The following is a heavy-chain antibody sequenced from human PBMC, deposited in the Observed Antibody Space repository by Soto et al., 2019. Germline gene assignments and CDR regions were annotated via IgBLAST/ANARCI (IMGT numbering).Heavy chain of an antibody. CDR3: AKVRSLQYPPLYYFDY. CDR2: ISGSGGST. Sequence: GGSLRLSCAASGFTFSSYAMSWVRQAPGKGLEWVSAISGSGGSTYYADSVKGRFTISRDNSKNTLYLQMNSLRAEDTAVYYCAKVRSLQYPPLYYFDYWGQGTLVTVSS. CDR1: GFTFSSYA. J-gene: IGHJ4*02. D-gene: IGHD4-4*01. V-gene: IGHV3-23*01.